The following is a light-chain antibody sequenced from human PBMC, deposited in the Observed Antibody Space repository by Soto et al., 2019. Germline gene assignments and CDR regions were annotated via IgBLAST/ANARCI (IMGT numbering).Light chain of an antibody. CDR3: HQGNNYPLT. Sequence: IQLTHSPSSLSASVLYRVTSTFRASQGLSRYLAWFQQKPGTAPKLLIYAASTLQSGVPSRFSGSGSETDFTLPISSLQPEDFATYFCHQGNNYPLTFGGGTKVDIK. CDR1: QGLSRY. CDR2: AAS. J-gene: IGKJ4*01. V-gene: IGKV1-9*01.